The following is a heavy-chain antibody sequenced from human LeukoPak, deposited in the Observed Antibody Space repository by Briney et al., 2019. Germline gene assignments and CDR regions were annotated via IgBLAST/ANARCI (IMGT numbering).Heavy chain of an antibody. D-gene: IGHD2-21*02. CDR2: ISGSGGST. V-gene: IGHV3-23*01. CDR1: GFTFSSYA. J-gene: IGHJ6*03. Sequence: GGSLRLSCAASGFTFSSYAMSWVRQAPGKGLEWVSAISGSGGSTYYADSVKGRFTISRDNSKNTLYLQMNGLRTEDTAVYYCAKGGSERIVVVTATARDYYMDVWGKGTTVTVSS. CDR3: AKGGSERIVVVTATARDYYMDV.